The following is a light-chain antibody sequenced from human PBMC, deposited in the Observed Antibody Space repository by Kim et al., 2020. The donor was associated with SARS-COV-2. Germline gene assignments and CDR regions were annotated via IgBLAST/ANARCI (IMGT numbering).Light chain of an antibody. J-gene: IGKJ2*01. CDR1: QSVSSSY. CDR3: QQYGSSPRT. CDR2: GAS. Sequence: LSPGERATHACRASQSVSSSYLAWYQQKPGQAPRLLIYGASSRATGIPDRFSGSESGTDFTLTISRLEPEDFAVYYCQQYGSSPRTFGQGTKLEI. V-gene: IGKV3-20*01.